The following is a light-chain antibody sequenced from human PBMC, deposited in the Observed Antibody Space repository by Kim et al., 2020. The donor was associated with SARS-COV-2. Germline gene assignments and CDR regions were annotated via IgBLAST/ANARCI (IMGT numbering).Light chain of an antibody. Sequence: KTVTTYGTRSSDSIASNYVQWYQQRPGSAPTTVIYEDNQRPSGVPDRFSGSIDSSSNSASLTISGLKTEDEADYYCQSYDSSNYVVFGGGTQLTVL. CDR1: SDSIASNY. V-gene: IGLV6-57*03. J-gene: IGLJ2*01. CDR2: EDN. CDR3: QSYDSSNYVV.